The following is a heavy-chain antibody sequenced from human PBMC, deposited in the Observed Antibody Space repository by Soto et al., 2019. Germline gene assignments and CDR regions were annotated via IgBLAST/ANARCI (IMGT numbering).Heavy chain of an antibody. Sequence: SEPLSLTCAVYGGSFSGYYWSWIRQPPGKGLEWIGEINHSGSTNYNPSLKSRVTISVDTSKNQFSLKLSSVTAADTAVYYCARVPHPVDTAMVRVYGMDVWGQGTTVTVSS. D-gene: IGHD5-18*01. V-gene: IGHV4-34*01. J-gene: IGHJ6*02. CDR1: GGSFSGYY. CDR2: INHSGST. CDR3: ARVPHPVDTAMVRVYGMDV.